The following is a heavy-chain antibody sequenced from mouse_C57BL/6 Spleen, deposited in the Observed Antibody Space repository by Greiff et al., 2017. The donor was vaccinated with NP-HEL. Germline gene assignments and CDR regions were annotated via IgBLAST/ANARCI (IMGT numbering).Heavy chain of an antibody. J-gene: IGHJ2*01. CDR2: INYDGSST. V-gene: IGHV5-16*01. CDR1: GFTFSDYY. Sequence: DVKLVESEGGLVQPGSSMKLSCTASGFTFSDYYMAWVRQVPEKGLEWVANINYDGSSTYYLDSLKSRFIISRDNAKNILYLQMSSLKSEDTATYYCARANYYGSSYFDYWGQGTTLTVSS. CDR3: ARANYYGSSYFDY. D-gene: IGHD1-1*01.